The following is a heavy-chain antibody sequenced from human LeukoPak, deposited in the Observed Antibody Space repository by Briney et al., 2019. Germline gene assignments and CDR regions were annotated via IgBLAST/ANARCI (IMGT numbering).Heavy chain of an antibody. J-gene: IGHJ4*02. CDR2: IRGSGAST. V-gene: IGHV3-23*01. Sequence: GSLRLSCAASGFTFNHYAMGWVRQAPGKGLEWVSAIRGSGASTYYADSVKGRFTISRDNSKNTLYVQMNSLRAEDTAVYYCASAVVRAREIHWGQGTLVTVSS. D-gene: IGHD3-10*01. CDR3: ASAVVRAREIH. CDR1: GFTFNHYA.